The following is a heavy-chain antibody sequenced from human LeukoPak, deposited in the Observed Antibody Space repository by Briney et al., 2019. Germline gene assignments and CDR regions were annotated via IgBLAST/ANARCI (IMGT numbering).Heavy chain of an antibody. CDR1: GFIFSNYG. CDR2: IGASGEST. CDR3: AKDIQLST. Sequence: GGSLRLSCSASGFIFSNYGMYWVRQAPGQGLEWVSLIGASGESTYYADSVKGRFTISRDNSKNTLSLQMNSLRVEDTAMYFCAKDIQLSTWGLGTMVTVSS. D-gene: IGHD5-24*01. J-gene: IGHJ3*01. V-gene: IGHV3-23*01.